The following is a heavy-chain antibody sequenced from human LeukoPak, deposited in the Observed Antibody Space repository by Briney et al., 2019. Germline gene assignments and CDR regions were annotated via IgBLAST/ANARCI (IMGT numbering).Heavy chain of an antibody. CDR3: SSGWYSDY. Sequence: SETLSLTCTVSGASISSYYWSWIRQPAGKGLEWIGRIYTSGSTNYNPSLKSRVTMSVDTSKNQFSLKLNSVTAADCAREGFSSGWYSDYWGQGTLVTVSS. J-gene: IGHJ4*02. CDR2: IYTSGST. D-gene: IGHD6-19*01. CDR1: GASISSYY. V-gene: IGHV4-4*07.